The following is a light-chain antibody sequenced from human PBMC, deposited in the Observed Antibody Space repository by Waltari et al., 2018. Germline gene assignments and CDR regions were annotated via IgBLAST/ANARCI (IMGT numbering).Light chain of an antibody. Sequence: EAVMTQSPATLSVSPGERVTLSCRASHSVNNTLACYHHKPGQTPRLLIYCASTRSAGIPARFSGSGSGTEFTLTISSLQSEDFAVYYCQQYNDWPPYTFGQGTKLEI. V-gene: IGKV3-15*01. CDR1: HSVNNT. CDR3: QQYNDWPPYT. J-gene: IGKJ2*01. CDR2: CAS.